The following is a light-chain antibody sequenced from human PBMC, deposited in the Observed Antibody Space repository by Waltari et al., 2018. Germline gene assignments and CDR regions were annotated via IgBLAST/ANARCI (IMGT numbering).Light chain of an antibody. CDR2: DVS. CDR1: SSDVGGYNY. Sequence: QSALTQPASVSGSPGQSITISCTGTSSDVGGYNYVSCYKQPPGKAPKLMIYDVSNPPSGVSNRFSGSKSGNTAALTISGLQAEDEADYYCSSYTSSSTRVFGGGTKLTVL. CDR3: SSYTSSSTRV. J-gene: IGLJ2*01. V-gene: IGLV2-14*03.